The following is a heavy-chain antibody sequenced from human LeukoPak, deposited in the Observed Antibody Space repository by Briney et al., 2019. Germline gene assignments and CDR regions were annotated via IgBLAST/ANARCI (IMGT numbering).Heavy chain of an antibody. CDR3: ARHFLTRGNEVTTPPDY. CDR1: GGSISSSSYY. Sequence: SETLSLTCTVSGGSISSSSYYWGWIRQPPGKGLEWIGSIYYSGSTYYNPSLKSRVTISVDTSKNQFSLKLSSVTAADTAEYYCARHFLTRGNEVTTPPDYWGQGTLVTVSS. V-gene: IGHV4-39*01. D-gene: IGHD4-17*01. CDR2: IYYSGST. J-gene: IGHJ4*02.